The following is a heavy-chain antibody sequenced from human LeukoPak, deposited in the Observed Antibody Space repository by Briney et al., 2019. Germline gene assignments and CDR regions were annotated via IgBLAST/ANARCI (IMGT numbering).Heavy chain of an antibody. J-gene: IGHJ6*03. CDR3: ARVPRYYYYMDV. CDR1: GGSISSYY. V-gene: IGHV4-59*01. Sequence: PSETLSLTCTVSGGSISSYYWSWIRQPPGKGLEWIGYIYDSGSTNYNPSLKSRDTISVDTSKNQFSLKLSFVTAADTAVYYCARVPRYYYYMDVWGKGTTVTVSS. CDR2: IYDSGST.